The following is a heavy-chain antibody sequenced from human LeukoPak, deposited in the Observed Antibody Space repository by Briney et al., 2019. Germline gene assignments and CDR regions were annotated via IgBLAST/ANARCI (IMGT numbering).Heavy chain of an antibody. CDR2: INPSGGST. CDR1: GYTFTSYY. D-gene: IGHD3-10*01. CDR3: ARKRGGPPPLYYYYGMDV. V-gene: IGHV1-46*01. J-gene: IGHJ6*02. Sequence: ASVKVSCKASGYTFTSYYVHWVRQAPGQGLEWMGIINPSGGSTSYAQKFQGRVTMTRDTSTSTVYMELSSLRSEDTAVYYCARKRGGPPPLYYYYGMDVWGQGTTVTVSS.